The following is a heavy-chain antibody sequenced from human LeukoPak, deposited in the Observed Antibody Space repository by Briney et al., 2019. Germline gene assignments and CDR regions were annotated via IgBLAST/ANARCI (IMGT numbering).Heavy chain of an antibody. CDR2: IYYSGST. V-gene: IGHV4-59*11. Sequence: SETLSLTCTVSGGSISSHYWSWIRQPPGKGLEWIGYIYYSGSTNYNPSLKSRVTISVDTSKNQFSLKLSSVTAADTAVYYCARYYGSGSYYYYHMDVWGKGTTVTVSS. J-gene: IGHJ6*03. CDR1: GGSISSHY. CDR3: ARYYGSGSYYYYHMDV. D-gene: IGHD3-10*01.